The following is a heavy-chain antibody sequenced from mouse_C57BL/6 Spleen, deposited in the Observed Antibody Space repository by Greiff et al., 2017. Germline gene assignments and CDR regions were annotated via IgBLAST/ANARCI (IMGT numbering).Heavy chain of an antibody. CDR2: INYDGSST. D-gene: IGHD1-1*01. Sequence: EVKLVESEGGLVQPGSSMKLSCTASGFTFSDYYMAWVRQVPEKGLEWVANINYDGSSTYYLDSLKSRFIISRDNAKNILYLQMSSLKSEDTATYYCARDRGYYYGSHYARDYWGQGTSVTVSS. CDR1: GFTFSDYY. J-gene: IGHJ4*01. CDR3: ARDRGYYYGSHYARDY. V-gene: IGHV5-16*01.